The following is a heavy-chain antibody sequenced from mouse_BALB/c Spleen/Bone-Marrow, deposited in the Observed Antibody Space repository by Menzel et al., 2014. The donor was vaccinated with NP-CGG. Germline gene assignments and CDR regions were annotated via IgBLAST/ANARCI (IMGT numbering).Heavy chain of an antibody. D-gene: IGHD1-2*01. CDR1: GFDFSRYW. J-gene: IGHJ2*01. CDR3: ARPDYYGSLNY. V-gene: IGHV4-1*02. CDR2: INADSRTI. Sequence: EVHLVESGGGLVQPGGSLKLSCAASGFDFSRYWMSWVRQAPGKGLEWIGEINADSRTINYSPSLKDKFIISRDNAKNTLYLRLNKVRSEDTALYCCARPDYYGSLNYWGQGTTLTVSS.